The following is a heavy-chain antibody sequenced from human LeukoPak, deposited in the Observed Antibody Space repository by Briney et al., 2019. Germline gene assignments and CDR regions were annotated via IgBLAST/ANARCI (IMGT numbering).Heavy chain of an antibody. CDR3: ARDSANWSYFDY. V-gene: IGHV3-30-3*01. CDR1: GFTFSSYA. D-gene: IGHD7-27*01. Sequence: GGSLRLSCAASGFTFSSYAMHWVRQAPGKGLEWVAVISYDGSNKYYADSVKGRFTISRDNSKNTLYLQMNSLRAEDTAVYYCARDSANWSYFDYWGQGTLVTVSS. CDR2: ISYDGSNK. J-gene: IGHJ4*02.